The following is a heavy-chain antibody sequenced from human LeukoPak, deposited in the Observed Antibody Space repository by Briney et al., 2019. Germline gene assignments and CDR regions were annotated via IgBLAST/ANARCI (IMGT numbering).Heavy chain of an antibody. CDR1: GYTFTSYG. Sequence: EASVKVSXKASGYTFTSYGISWVRQAPGQGLEWMGWISAYNGNTNYAQKLQGRVTMTTDTSTSTAYMELRSLRSDDTAVYYCARVDYGDYEFDYWGQGTLVTVSS. J-gene: IGHJ4*02. CDR2: ISAYNGNT. V-gene: IGHV1-18*01. CDR3: ARVDYGDYEFDY. D-gene: IGHD4-17*01.